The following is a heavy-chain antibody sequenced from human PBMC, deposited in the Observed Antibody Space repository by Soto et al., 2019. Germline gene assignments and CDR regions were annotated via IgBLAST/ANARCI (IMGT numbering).Heavy chain of an antibody. Sequence: GGSLRLSCAASGFTFSSYAMSWVRQAPGKGLEWVSAISGSGGSTYYADSVKGRFTISRDNSKNTLYLQMNSLRAEDTAVYYCAKAGLDILTGYYLNDYYYYGMDVWGQGTTVTVSS. CDR2: ISGSGGST. CDR1: GFTFSSYA. CDR3: AKAGLDILTGYYLNDYYYYGMDV. J-gene: IGHJ6*02. V-gene: IGHV3-23*01. D-gene: IGHD3-9*01.